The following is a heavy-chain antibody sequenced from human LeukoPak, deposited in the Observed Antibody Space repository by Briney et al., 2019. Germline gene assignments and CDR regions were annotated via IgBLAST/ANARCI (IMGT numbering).Heavy chain of an antibody. Sequence: GASVKVSCKASGYTFTSYAMNWVRQAPGQGLEWMGWINTNTGNPTYAQGFTGRFVFSLDTSVSTAYLQISSLKAEDTAVYYCARDVPDSSGYYYGLWDYYYYGMDVWGQGTTVTVSS. V-gene: IGHV7-4-1*02. CDR1: GYTFTSYA. J-gene: IGHJ6*02. CDR3: ARDVPDSSGYYYGLWDYYYYGMDV. CDR2: INTNTGNP. D-gene: IGHD3-22*01.